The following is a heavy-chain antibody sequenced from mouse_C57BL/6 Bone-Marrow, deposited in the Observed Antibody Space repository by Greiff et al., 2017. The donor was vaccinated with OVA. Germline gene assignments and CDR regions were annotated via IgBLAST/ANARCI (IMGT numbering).Heavy chain of an antibody. CDR1: GYTFTSYW. V-gene: IGHV1-53*01. D-gene: IGHD1-1*01. J-gene: IGHJ4*01. CDR3: AREGYYDSSYGYYAMDY. Sequence: QVQLQQSGTELVKPGASVKLSCKASGYTFTSYWMHWVKQRPGQGLEWIGNINPSNGGTNYNEKFKSKATLTVDKSSSTAYMQLSSLTSEDSAVYYGAREGYYDSSYGYYAMDYWGQGTSVTVSS. CDR2: INPSNGGT.